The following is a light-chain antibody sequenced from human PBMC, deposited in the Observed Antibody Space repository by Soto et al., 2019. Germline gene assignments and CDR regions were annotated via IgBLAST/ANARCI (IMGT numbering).Light chain of an antibody. J-gene: IGKJ1*01. CDR3: QQYNSYWT. CDR1: QSISSW. Sequence: DIQLTQSPSFLAASVGVRVTITCRASQSISSWLAWYQQKPGKAPKLLIYDASSLESGVPSRLSGSGSGTEFTLTIRSLQPDYFATYYCQQYNSYWTFGQGTKVDIK. V-gene: IGKV1-5*01. CDR2: DAS.